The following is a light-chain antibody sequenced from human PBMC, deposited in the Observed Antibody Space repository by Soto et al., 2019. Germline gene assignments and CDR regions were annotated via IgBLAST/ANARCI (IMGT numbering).Light chain of an antibody. J-gene: IGLJ1*01. CDR2: DVS. Sequence: QSALTHPRSLSCSALQGVTISCTGTSRDVSCYNYVSWYQQPPGKAPKLMIYDVSKRPSGVPDPFSGSKSGNTASMTISGLQAEDEADYYCCSYAGSYPYVFGTGTKVP. CDR1: SRDVSCYNY. CDR3: CSYAGSYPYV. V-gene: IGLV2-11*01.